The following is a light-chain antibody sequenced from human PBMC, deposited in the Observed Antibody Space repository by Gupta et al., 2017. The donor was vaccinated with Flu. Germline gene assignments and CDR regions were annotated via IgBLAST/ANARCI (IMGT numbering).Light chain of an antibody. CDR3: QQRSSWPRT. CDR1: KNVNSY. Sequence: PATLSLSPGERATLSCRASKNVNSYLAWYQQTPGQAPRLLIYDASNRATGIPARFSGSGSGTDFTLTIGSLEPEDFAVYYCQQRSSWPRTFGQGTKLEIK. V-gene: IGKV3-11*01. CDR2: DAS. J-gene: IGKJ2*01.